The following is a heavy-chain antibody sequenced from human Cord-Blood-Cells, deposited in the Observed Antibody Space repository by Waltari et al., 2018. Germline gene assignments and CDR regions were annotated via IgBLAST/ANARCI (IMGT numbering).Heavy chain of an antibody. CDR3: ARGDTAFDI. J-gene: IGHJ3*02. Sequence: EVQLVESGGGLVQPGGSLRLPCAASGFTFGSSWMRWVRQAPGKGLEWVANIKQDGSEKYYVDSVKGRFTISRDNAKNSLYLQMNSLRAEDTAVYYCARGDTAFDIWGQGTMVTVSS. CDR2: IKQDGSEK. D-gene: IGHD5-18*01. CDR1: GFTFGSSW. V-gene: IGHV3-7*01.